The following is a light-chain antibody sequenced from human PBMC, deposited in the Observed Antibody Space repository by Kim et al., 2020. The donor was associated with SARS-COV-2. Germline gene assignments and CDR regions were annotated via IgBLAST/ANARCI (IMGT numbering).Light chain of an antibody. V-gene: IGLV2-14*03. CDR3: SAYTSASTYLL. J-gene: IGLJ2*01. CDR1: TNDIGGYIY. Sequence: QSALTQPASVSGSPGQSITISCTGTTNDIGGYIYVSWYQQHPGKAPKLIIHDIRQRPSGVSIRFSGSKSGDTAFLTISGLQADDEADYYCSAYTSASTYLLFGGGTQLTVL. CDR2: DIR.